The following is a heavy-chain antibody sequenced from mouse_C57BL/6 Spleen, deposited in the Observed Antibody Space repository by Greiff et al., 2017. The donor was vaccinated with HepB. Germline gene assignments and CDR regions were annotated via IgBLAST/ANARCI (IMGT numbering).Heavy chain of an antibody. CDR1: GFTFSDYG. D-gene: IGHD1-3*01. V-gene: IGHV5-17*01. J-gene: IGHJ2*01. Sequence: DVKLQESGGGLVKPGGSLKLSCAASGFTFSDYGMHWVRQAPEKGLEWVAYISSGSSTIYYADTVKGRFTISRDNAKNTLFLQMTSLRSEDTAMYYCARGVGPYYFDYWGQGTTLTVSS. CDR2: ISSGSSTI. CDR3: ARGVGPYYFDY.